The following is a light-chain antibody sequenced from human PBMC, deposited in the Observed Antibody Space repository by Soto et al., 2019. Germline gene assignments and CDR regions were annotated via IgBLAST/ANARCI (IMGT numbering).Light chain of an antibody. CDR1: SSNIGADYY. Sequence: QSVLTQPPSVSGAPGQRVTISCTGSSSNIGADYYVHWYQQLPGTAPKLLIYGNNNRPSGVPDRFSGSKSGTSSSLAITGFLADDAVDRSSQSYANGQSPADVFGTGTKLTVL. J-gene: IGLJ1*01. V-gene: IGLV1-40*01. CDR2: GNN. CDR3: QSYANGQSPADV.